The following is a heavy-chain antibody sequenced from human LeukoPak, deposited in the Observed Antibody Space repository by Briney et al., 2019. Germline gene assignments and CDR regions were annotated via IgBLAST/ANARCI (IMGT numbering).Heavy chain of an antibody. J-gene: IGHJ5*02. CDR1: GGSISSYY. Sequence: PSETLSLTCTVSGGSISSYYWSWIRQPLGKGLEWIGYIYYSGSTNYNPSLKSRVTISVDTSKNQFSLKLSSVTAADTAVYYCARGGYSYGPSWFDPWGQGTLVTVSS. D-gene: IGHD5-18*01. CDR2: IYYSGST. CDR3: ARGGYSYGPSWFDP. V-gene: IGHV4-59*08.